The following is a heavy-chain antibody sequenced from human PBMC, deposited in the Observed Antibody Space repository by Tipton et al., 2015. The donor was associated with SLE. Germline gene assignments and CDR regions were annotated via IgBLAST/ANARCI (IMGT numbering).Heavy chain of an antibody. J-gene: IGHJ4*02. CDR3: ARAKSWLPLDF. CDR2: INHSGST. D-gene: IGHD5-24*01. V-gene: IGHV4-34*01. Sequence: TLSLTCAVYGGSFSGYYCSWIRQSPGKGLEWIGEINHSGSTNYNPSLNGRVTISVDASKNQFSLKLNSVTAADTAVYYCARAKSWLPLDFWGLGTLVAVSS. CDR1: GGSFSGYY.